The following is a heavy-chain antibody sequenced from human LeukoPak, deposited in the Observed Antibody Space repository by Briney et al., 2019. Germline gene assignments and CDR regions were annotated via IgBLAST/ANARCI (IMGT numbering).Heavy chain of an antibody. J-gene: IGHJ2*01. V-gene: IGHV1-2*02. CDR1: GYSFTGYY. CDR3: ARRGIPVAGTAYFDL. D-gene: IGHD6-19*01. CDR2: IYPKSGAT. Sequence: ASVKVSCKASGYSFTGYYMHWVRQAPGQGLEWMGWIYPKSGATNYAQKFRGRVTMGRDTSINTVYMEVTRLRSDDTAMYYCARRGIPVAGTAYFDLWGRGTLVTVSS.